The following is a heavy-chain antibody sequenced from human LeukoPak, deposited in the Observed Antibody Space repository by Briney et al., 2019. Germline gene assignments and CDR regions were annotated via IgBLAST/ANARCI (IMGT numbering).Heavy chain of an antibody. CDR2: IYTSGST. J-gene: IGHJ5*02. CDR3: ARDWAVAGQPNTNWFDP. Sequence: SETLSLTCTVSGGSISSYYWSWIRQPAGKGLEWIGRIYTSGSTNYNPSLKSRVTMSVDTSKNQFSLKLSSVTAADTAVYYCARDWAVAGQPNTNWFDPWGQGTLVTVSS. D-gene: IGHD6-13*01. CDR1: GGSISSYY. V-gene: IGHV4-4*07.